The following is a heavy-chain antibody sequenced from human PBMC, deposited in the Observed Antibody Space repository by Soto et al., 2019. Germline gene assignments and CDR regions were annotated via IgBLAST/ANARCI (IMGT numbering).Heavy chain of an antibody. V-gene: IGHV4-59*01. CDR3: AAIPTDYYYNNMDV. CDR2: IHESGST. Sequence: SETLSLTCIVSGASISGFYWSWIRQPPGKGLEWIGYIHESGSTNYNPSLKSRITISVDTSKSQFSLKLTSATAADTAVYYCAAIPTDYYYNNMDVWGQGTTVTVSS. J-gene: IGHJ6*02. D-gene: IGHD2-2*02. CDR1: GASISGFY.